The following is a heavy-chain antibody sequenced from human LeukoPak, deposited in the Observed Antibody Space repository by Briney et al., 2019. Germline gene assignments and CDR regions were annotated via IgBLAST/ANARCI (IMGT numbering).Heavy chain of an antibody. CDR3: ARAVPSRLAIDY. D-gene: IGHD3-9*01. Sequence: GGSLRLSCAASGFTFSNYAMHWVRQAPGKGLDWVAVVSFHGTDKFYADSVKGRFTISRDNSKNTLYLQMNSLIPEDTAVYYCARAVPSRLAIDYWGQGTLVTVSS. CDR2: VSFHGTDK. V-gene: IGHV3-30*04. CDR1: GFTFSNYA. J-gene: IGHJ4*02.